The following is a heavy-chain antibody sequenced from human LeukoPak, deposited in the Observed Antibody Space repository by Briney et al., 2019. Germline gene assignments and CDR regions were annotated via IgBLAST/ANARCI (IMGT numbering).Heavy chain of an antibody. J-gene: IGHJ4*02. CDR1: GYTLTVLS. D-gene: IGHD3-10*01. V-gene: IGHV1-24*01. Sequence: ASVKVSCKVSGYTLTVLSMHWVRQAPGKGLEWMGGFDPEDGETIYAQKFQGRVTMTEDTSTDTAYMELSSLRSEDTAVYYCATDYPHFTMVRGVINYWGQGTLVTVSS. CDR3: ATDYPHFTMVRGVINY. CDR2: FDPEDGET.